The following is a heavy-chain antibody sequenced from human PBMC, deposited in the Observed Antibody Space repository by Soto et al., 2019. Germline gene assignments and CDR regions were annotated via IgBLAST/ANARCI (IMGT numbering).Heavy chain of an antibody. V-gene: IGHV4-59*01. Sequence: SEILSLTCTVSGGSISSYYWSWIRQPPGKGLEWIGYVYNSGSTNYNPSLKSRVTISIDTSKNQFSLKLTSLTATDTAVSYCARGGPSSKWLDPWGQGTLVTVSS. CDR1: GGSISSYY. J-gene: IGHJ5*02. CDR2: VYNSGST. CDR3: ARGGPSSKWLDP.